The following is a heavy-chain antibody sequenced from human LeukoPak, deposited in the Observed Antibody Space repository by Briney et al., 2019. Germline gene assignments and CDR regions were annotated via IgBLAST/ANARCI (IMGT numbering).Heavy chain of an antibody. D-gene: IGHD3-10*01. J-gene: IGHJ5*02. V-gene: IGHV3-74*01. Sequence: GGSLRLSCAASGFTFSSYWMHWVRRAPGKGLVWVLRINSGGSSTSYAGSVEGRLIIYREKGKNTLYLQVNSLRAEAVAEYVCARLPGSGSYDNDNWFDPWGQGTLVTVSS. CDR3: ARLPGSGSYDNDNWFDP. CDR2: INSGGSST. CDR1: GFTFSSYW.